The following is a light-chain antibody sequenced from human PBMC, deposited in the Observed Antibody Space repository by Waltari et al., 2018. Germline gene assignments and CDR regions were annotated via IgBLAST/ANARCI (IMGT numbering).Light chain of an antibody. V-gene: IGLV2-14*01. CDR1: SSDIGFYNY. CDR2: DVS. Sequence: QSALTQPASVSGSPGQSITISCTGTSSDIGFYNYVSWYQQHPGKAPKLMIYDVSERPSGVSKRFSGSKSGDTASLTISGLQAEDEADYYCNSYAGSSSWVFGGGTKLTVL. J-gene: IGLJ3*02. CDR3: NSYAGSSSWV.